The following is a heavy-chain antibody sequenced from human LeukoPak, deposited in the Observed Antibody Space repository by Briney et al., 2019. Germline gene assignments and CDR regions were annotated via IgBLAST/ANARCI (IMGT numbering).Heavy chain of an antibody. CDR3: AKDGAWLRFDD. D-gene: IGHD5-12*01. Sequence: SGGSLRLSCAGSGFPFSIYGMNWVRQAPGKGLEWVSGISPGGGPTYYAGSVKGRFTISRDDSKSTLYLQMNNLRAEDTAVYYCAKDGAWLRFDDWGQGILVTVSS. CDR1: GFPFSIYG. J-gene: IGHJ4*02. CDR2: ISPGGGPT. V-gene: IGHV3-23*01.